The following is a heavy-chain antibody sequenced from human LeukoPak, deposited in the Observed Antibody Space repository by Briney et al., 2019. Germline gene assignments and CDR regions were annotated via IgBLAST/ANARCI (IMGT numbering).Heavy chain of an antibody. J-gene: IGHJ6*02. Sequence: PSETLSLTCAVYGGSFSGYYWSWIRQPPGKGLEWMGVINHSGSTNYNPSLKSRVTISVDASKNQFSLKLSSLTAADRAVYYCARGGGIYYYYGMDVWGQGTTVTVSS. CDR1: GGSFSGYY. CDR2: INHSGST. V-gene: IGHV4-34*01. D-gene: IGHD6-13*01. CDR3: ARGGGIYYYYGMDV.